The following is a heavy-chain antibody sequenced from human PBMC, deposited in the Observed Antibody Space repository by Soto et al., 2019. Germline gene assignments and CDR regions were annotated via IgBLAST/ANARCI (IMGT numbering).Heavy chain of an antibody. D-gene: IGHD3-3*01. J-gene: IGHJ5*02. Sequence: ASVKVSCKASGYTFTSYGISWVRQAPGQGLEWMGWISAYNGNTNYAQKLQGRVTMTTDTSTSTAYMELRSLRSDDTAVYYCARVIFYDFWSGLTPSTNWFDPWGQETLVTVSS. CDR3: ARVIFYDFWSGLTPSTNWFDP. CDR1: GYTFTSYG. V-gene: IGHV1-18*01. CDR2: ISAYNGNT.